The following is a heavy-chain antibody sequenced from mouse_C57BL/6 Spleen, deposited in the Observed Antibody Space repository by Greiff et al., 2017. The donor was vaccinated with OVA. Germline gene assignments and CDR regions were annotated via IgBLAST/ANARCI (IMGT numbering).Heavy chain of an antibody. CDR3: ARDAGRGAMDY. CDR2: SRNKANDYTT. CDR1: GFTFSDFY. Sequence: EVQLVESGGGLVQSGRSLRLSCATSGFTFSDFYMEWVRQAPGTGLEWIAASRNKANDYTTEYSASVKGRFIVSRDTSQSILYLQMNALRAEDTAIYYCARDAGRGAMDYWGQGTSVTVSS. V-gene: IGHV7-1*01. J-gene: IGHJ4*01.